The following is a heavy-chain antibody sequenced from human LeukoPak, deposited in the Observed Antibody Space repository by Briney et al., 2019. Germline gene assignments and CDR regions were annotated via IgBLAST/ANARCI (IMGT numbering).Heavy chain of an antibody. CDR1: EFIFSAYT. V-gene: IGHV3-30*04. CDR3: ARDPPTMVRGFDY. Sequence: AGGSLRLSCAASEFIFSAYTMHWVRQAPGKGLEWVAVISYDGSNKYYADSVKGRFTISRDNSKNTLYLQMNSLTPEDTAVYYCARDPPTMVRGFDYWGQGTLVTVSS. J-gene: IGHJ4*02. CDR2: ISYDGSNK. D-gene: IGHD3-10*01.